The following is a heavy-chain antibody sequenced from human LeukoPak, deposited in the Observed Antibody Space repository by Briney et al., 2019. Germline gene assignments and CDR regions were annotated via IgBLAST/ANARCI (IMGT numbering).Heavy chain of an antibody. Sequence: PGGSLRLSCAASGFTFDDYSMHWVRQAPGKGLEWVSGISWNSGSAGYADSVKGRFTISRDSAKNSLYLQTNSLRTEDTALYYCAKDRTYSAYAALDYWGQGTLVTVSS. J-gene: IGHJ4*02. V-gene: IGHV3-9*01. CDR2: ISWNSGSA. CDR1: GFTFDDYS. D-gene: IGHD5-12*01. CDR3: AKDRTYSAYAALDY.